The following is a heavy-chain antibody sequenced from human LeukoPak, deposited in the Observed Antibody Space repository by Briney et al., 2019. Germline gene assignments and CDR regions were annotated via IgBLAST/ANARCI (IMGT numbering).Heavy chain of an antibody. V-gene: IGHV3-30*02. CDR1: GFTFSSYG. D-gene: IGHD2-2*01. Sequence: GGSLRLSCAASGFTFSSYGMHWVRQAPGKGLEWVAFIRYDGSNKYYADSVKGRFTISRDNSKNTLYLQMNSLRAEDTAVYYCAKMLGVPAGYYYYMDVWGKGTTVTVSS. CDR3: AKMLGVPAGYYYYMDV. CDR2: IRYDGSNK. J-gene: IGHJ6*03.